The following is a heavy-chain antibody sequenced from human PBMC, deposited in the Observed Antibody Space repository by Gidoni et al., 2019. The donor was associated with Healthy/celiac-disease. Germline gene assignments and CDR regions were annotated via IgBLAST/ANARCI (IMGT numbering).Heavy chain of an antibody. Sequence: QVQLQQWGAGLLKPSETLSLTCAVYGGSFSGYYWSWIRQPPGKGLEWIGEINHSGSTNYNPSLKSRVTISVDTSKNQFSLKLSSVTAADTAVYYCARDISSSADYWGQGTLVTVSS. V-gene: IGHV4-34*01. D-gene: IGHD6-6*01. CDR3: ARDISSSADY. J-gene: IGHJ4*02. CDR1: GGSFSGYY. CDR2: INHSGST.